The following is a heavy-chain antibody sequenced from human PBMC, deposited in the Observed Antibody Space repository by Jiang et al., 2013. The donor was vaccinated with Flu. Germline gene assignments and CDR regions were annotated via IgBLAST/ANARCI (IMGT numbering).Heavy chain of an antibody. CDR1: GFTFSTYT. CDR3: ARKVYTTTSAWNDRYFYGMDV. CDR2: ISSSGNTI. J-gene: IGHJ6*02. Sequence: LLESGGGLVQPGRSLRLSCAASGFTFSTYTMNWVRQAPGKGLEWVSYISSSGNTIFHADSVKGRFTISRDNAKNSLYLQMNSLRDEDTAVYYCARKVYTTTSAWNDRYFYGMDVWGQGTAVTVSS. V-gene: IGHV3-48*02. D-gene: IGHD1-1*01.